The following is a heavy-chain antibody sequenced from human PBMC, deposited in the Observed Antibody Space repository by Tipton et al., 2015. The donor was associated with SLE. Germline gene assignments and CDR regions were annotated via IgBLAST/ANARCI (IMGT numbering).Heavy chain of an antibody. CDR1: GGHISTFY. D-gene: IGHD6-13*01. CDR3: ARSAGYSSSWAHFDY. V-gene: IGHV4-4*07. CDR2: SYYSGST. J-gene: IGHJ4*02. Sequence: TLSLTCTVSGGHISTFYWNWIRQSAGKGLEWLGRSYYSGSTNYNPSLKSRVTISVDTSKNQFSLKLSSVTAADTAVYYCARSAGYSSSWAHFDYWGQGTLVTVSS.